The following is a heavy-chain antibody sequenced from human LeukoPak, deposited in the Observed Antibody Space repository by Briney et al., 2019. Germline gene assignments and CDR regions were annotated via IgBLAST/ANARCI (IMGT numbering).Heavy chain of an antibody. Sequence: PGGSLRLSCAASGFTFSSYAMHWVRQAPGKGLEWVAVISYDGSNKYYADSVKGRFTISRDNSKNTLYLQMNILRAEDTAVYYCARDRYSSGWNWFDPWGQGTLVTVSS. V-gene: IGHV3-30-3*01. CDR3: ARDRYSSGWNWFDP. D-gene: IGHD6-19*01. J-gene: IGHJ5*02. CDR2: ISYDGSNK. CDR1: GFTFSSYA.